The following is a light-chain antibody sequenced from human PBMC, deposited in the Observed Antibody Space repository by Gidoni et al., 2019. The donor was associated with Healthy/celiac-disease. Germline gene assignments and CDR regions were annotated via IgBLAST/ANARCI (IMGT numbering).Light chain of an antibody. V-gene: IGKV1-33*01. Sequence: DIQMTQFPSSLSASVGDRVTITCQASQDISNYLNWYQQKPGKAPKLLIYDASNLETGVPSRFSGSGSGTEFTFTISSLQPEDIATYYCQQYDNLPITFGQGTRLEIK. CDR3: QQYDNLPIT. J-gene: IGKJ5*01. CDR1: QDISNY. CDR2: DAS.